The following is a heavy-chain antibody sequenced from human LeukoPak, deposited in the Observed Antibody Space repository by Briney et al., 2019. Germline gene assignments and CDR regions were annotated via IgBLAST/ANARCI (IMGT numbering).Heavy chain of an antibody. CDR3: ARGARPYYDFWGGYPGNWFDP. J-gene: IGHJ5*02. CDR1: GGSFSGYY. CDR2: INHSGST. V-gene: IGHV4-34*01. Sequence: SETLSLTCAVYGGSFSGYYWSWIRQPPGKGLEWIGEINHSGSTNYNPSLKSRVTISVDTSKNQFSLKLSSVTAADTAVYYCARGARPYYDFWGGYPGNWFDPWGQGTLVTISS. D-gene: IGHD3-3*01.